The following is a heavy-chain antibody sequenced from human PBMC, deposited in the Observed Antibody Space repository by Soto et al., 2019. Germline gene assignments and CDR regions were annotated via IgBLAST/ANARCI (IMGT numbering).Heavy chain of an antibody. CDR3: ARGWNDFPH. V-gene: IGHV1-69*13. D-gene: IGHD1-1*01. CDR2: IIPVFGTA. Sequence: SVKVSCKASGGTFSSYAISWVRQAPGQGLGCMGGIIPVFGTANYAQKFQGRVTINADESTSTVYMELSSLRSEDTAVYYCARGWNDFPHWGQGTLVTVSS. J-gene: IGHJ1*01. CDR1: GGTFSSYA.